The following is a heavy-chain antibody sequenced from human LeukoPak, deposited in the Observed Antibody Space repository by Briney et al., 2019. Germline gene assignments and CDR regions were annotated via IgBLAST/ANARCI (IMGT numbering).Heavy chain of an antibody. V-gene: IGHV4-61*01. CDR3: ARDMRGSSSWPTVDY. Sequence: PSETLSLTCTVSGGSVSSGSYYWSWIRQPPGKGLEWIGYIYYSGSTSYNPPLKSRVTISVDTSKNQFSLKLNSVTAADTAVYFCARDMRGSSSWPTVDYWGQGTPVTVSS. J-gene: IGHJ4*02. D-gene: IGHD6-13*01. CDR1: GGSVSSGSYY. CDR2: IYYSGST.